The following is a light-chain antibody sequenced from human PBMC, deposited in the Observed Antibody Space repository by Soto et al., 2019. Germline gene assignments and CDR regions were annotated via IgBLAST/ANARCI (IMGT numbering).Light chain of an antibody. J-gene: IGLJ2*01. CDR1: RSDVGSYNL. Sequence: QSVLTQPASVSGSPGQSITISCTGTRSDVGSYNLVSWYQQHPGKAPKLMIYENNKRPSGVSYRFSGSKSGNTASLTISGLHAEDEADYYCCSFAGSSTVFGGGTKLTVL. V-gene: IGLV2-23*01. CDR2: ENN. CDR3: CSFAGSSTV.